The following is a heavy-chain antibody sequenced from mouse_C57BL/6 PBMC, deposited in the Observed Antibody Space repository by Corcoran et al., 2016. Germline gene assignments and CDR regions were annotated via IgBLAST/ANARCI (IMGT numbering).Heavy chain of an antibody. Sequence: VQLQQSGPELVKPGASVKIPCKASGYTFTDYNMDWVKQSHGKSLEWIGDINPNNGGSIYNQKFKGKATLTVDKSSSTAYMELRSLTSEDTAVYYCARRGYYGSTFRYWYFDVWGTGTTVTVSS. CDR2: INPNNGGS. CDR1: GYTFTDYN. V-gene: IGHV1-18*01. D-gene: IGHD1-1*01. CDR3: ARRGYYGSTFRYWYFDV. J-gene: IGHJ1*03.